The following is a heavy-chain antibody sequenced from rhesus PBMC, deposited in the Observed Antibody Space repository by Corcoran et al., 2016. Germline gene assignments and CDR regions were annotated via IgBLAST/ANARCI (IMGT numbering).Heavy chain of an antibody. J-gene: IGHJ4*01. V-gene: IGHV5-20*01. CDR1: GYSFTSYW. CDR2: IDPSDSDT. CDR3: AKGGIAAAGSYFDY. D-gene: IGHD6-25*01. Sequence: EVQLVQSGAEVKRPGESLKISCKTSGYSFTSYWISWVRQMPGKGLEWMGAIDPSDSDTRYNPSFQGQVTILADKSISTAYLQWSRLKASDTATDYCAKGGIAAAGSYFDYWGQGVLVTVSS.